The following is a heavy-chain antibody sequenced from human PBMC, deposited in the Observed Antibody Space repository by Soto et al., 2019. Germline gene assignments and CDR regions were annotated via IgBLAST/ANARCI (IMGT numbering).Heavy chain of an antibody. Sequence: EEQLVQSGGGLVQPGGSLRLSCAASGFSFSSYDLFWVRQAPGKGLEYVSAVSRNGINTYYANSVKGRFTISRDNSKNIMYLQMGTLRAEDMALYYCAITYYDFDVWGKGTTVIVSS. CDR1: GFSFSSYD. V-gene: IGHV3-64*01. CDR2: VSRNGINT. D-gene: IGHD3-3*01. CDR3: AITYYDFDV. J-gene: IGHJ6*04.